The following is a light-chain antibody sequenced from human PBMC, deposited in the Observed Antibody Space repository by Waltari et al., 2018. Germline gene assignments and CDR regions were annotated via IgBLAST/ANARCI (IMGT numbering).Light chain of an antibody. J-gene: IGKJ2*01. CDR1: QSIRSW. Sequence: DIQMTQSPSTLSAAIGDRVTITCRARQSIRSWLAWYQQKPGKAPKLLNYKASNLASGVPSRFSGSCSGTEFTLTISSLQPDDFATYYCQQYDSYSYTFGQGTKLEIK. CDR3: QQYDSYSYT. V-gene: IGKV1-5*03. CDR2: KAS.